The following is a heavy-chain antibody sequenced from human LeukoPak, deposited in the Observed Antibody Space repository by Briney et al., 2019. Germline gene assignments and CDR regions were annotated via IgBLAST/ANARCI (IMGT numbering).Heavy chain of an antibody. V-gene: IGHV3-7*01. CDR1: GFTFSSYL. J-gene: IGHJ4*02. CDR2: IKHDGSEE. Sequence: GGSLRLSCAASGFTFSSYLMSWVRQAPGRGLEWVAHIKHDGSEEYYVDSMKGRVTVSRDNANNSLYLQMNSLRAEDTAVYYCAREKFDYWGQGTLVTVSS. CDR3: AREKFDY.